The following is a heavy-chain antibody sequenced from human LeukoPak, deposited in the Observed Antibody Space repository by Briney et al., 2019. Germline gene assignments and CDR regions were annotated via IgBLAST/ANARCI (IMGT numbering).Heavy chain of an antibody. D-gene: IGHD3-22*01. Sequence: SETLSLTCAVYGGSFSGYYWSWIRQPPGKGLEWIGEINHSGSTNYNPSLKSRVTISVDTPKNQFSLKLSSVTAADTAVYYCARGRRTMIVVKDYFDYWGQGTLVTVSS. CDR1: GGSFSGYY. J-gene: IGHJ4*02. V-gene: IGHV4-34*01. CDR3: ARGRRTMIVVKDYFDY. CDR2: INHSGST.